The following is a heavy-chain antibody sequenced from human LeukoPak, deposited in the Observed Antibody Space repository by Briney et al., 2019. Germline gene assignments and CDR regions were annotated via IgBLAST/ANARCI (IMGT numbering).Heavy chain of an antibody. CDR2: MYDSGST. J-gene: IGHJ5*02. D-gene: IGHD1-14*01. V-gene: IGHV4-38-2*02. Sequence: SATLSLTCTVSGYSISSGYYWGWIRQPPGKGLEWIVSMYDSGSTYYTPPLKSRVTISLDTSKNQFSLKLSPVTAADTAVYYGVRDGRMRLPGTNWFDPWGQGILVTVSS. CDR3: VRDGRMRLPGTNWFDP. CDR1: GYSISSGYY.